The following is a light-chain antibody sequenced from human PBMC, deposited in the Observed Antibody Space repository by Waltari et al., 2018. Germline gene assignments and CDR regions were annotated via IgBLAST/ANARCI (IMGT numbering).Light chain of an antibody. J-gene: IGKJ4*01. Sequence: DIQMTQSPSSLSASVGDRVPITCRASQCITTSLNWYQQKPGKAPTPLIYGASNLQRGVPSRFSGSGSGTDFSLTISSLRPEDFATYFCQQSYRVPPFFGGGTKVEI. CDR2: GAS. CDR1: QCITTS. CDR3: QQSYRVPPF. V-gene: IGKV1-39*01.